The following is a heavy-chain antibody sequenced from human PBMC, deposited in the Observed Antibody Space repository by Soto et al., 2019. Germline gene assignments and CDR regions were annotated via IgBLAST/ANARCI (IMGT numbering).Heavy chain of an antibody. J-gene: IGHJ6*02. CDR1: GYTFTSHY. D-gene: IGHD2-15*01. CDR3: ARTKNEPDCSGGSCFRIYGMDV. Sequence: GASVKVSCKASGYTFTSHYMHWVRQAPGQGLEWMGIINPSGGSTSYAQKFQGRVTMTRDTSTSTVYMELSSLRSEDTAVYYCARTKNEPDCSGGSCFRIYGMDVWG. V-gene: IGHV1-46*01. CDR2: INPSGGST.